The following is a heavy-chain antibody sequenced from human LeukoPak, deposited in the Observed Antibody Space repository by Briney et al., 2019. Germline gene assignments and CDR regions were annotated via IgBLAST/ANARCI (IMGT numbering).Heavy chain of an antibody. J-gene: IGHJ6*02. CDR3: AWYGVTHGLDV. V-gene: IGHV3-7*01. Sequence: GGSLRLSCAASGFSLGNFWMSWVRQAPGKGLEWVANINQDGSDKYYGDSVMGRFTISKDNAKNSVYLQMNSLRPEDTAIYYCAWYGVTHGLDVWGQGTTVTVSS. D-gene: IGHD3-10*01. CDR2: INQDGSDK. CDR1: GFSLGNFW.